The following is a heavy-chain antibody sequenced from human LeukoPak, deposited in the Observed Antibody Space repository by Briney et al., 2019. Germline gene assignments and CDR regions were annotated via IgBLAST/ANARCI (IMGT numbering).Heavy chain of an antibody. J-gene: IGHJ4*02. CDR1: GGSISSSSYS. V-gene: IGHV4-39*01. D-gene: IGHD3-22*01. CDR3: ARPTSDYYDSSGYFAKFDY. CDR2: IYYSGST. Sequence: PSETLSLTCTVSGGSISSSSYSWGWIRQPPGKGLEWIGSIYYSGSTYYNPSLKSRVTISVDTSKNQFSLKLSSVTAADTAVYYCARPTSDYYDSSGYFAKFDYWGQGTLVTVSS.